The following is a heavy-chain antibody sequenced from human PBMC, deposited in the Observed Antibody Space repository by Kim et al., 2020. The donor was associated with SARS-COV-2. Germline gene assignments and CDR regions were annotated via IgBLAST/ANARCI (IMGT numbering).Heavy chain of an antibody. Sequence: SETLSLTCTFSGGSISSYYWSWIRQPPGKGLEWIGYIYYSGSTKYNPSLKSRVTMSVDTTKNQFSVRLSSVTAADTAVYYCARHSISGPYYFEFWGQGTLVNVSS. CDR3: ARHSISGPYYFEF. D-gene: IGHD2-2*01. CDR2: IYYSGST. CDR1: GGSISSYY. V-gene: IGHV4-59*01. J-gene: IGHJ4*02.